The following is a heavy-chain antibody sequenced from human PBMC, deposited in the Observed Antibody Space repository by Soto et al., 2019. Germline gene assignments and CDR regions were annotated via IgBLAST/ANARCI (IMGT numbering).Heavy chain of an antibody. CDR3: ARDGYCSSTSCYYYYGMDV. CDR1: GFTFSDYY. J-gene: IGHJ6*02. Sequence: PGGSLRLSCAASGFTFSDYYMSWIRQAPGKGLEWVSYISSSSSYTNYADSVKGRFTISRDNAKNSLYLQMNSLRAEDTAVYYCARDGYCSSTSCYYYYGMDVWGQGTTVTVSS. CDR2: ISSSSSYT. V-gene: IGHV3-11*06. D-gene: IGHD2-2*01.